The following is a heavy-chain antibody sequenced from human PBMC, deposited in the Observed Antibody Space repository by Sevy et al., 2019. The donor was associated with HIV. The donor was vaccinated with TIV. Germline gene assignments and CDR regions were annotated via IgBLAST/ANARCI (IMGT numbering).Heavy chain of an antibody. CDR2: IYSDGTT. Sequence: GGSLRLSCAASGFTVSSNYMTWVRQAPGKGLEGVSVIYSDGTTYHADYVKDRFTISRDNSKNTLYLQMNSLRAEDTAVYYCARSKSGYGYGLNSWGQGTLVTVSS. CDR3: ARSKSGYGYGLNS. J-gene: IGHJ4*02. D-gene: IGHD5-18*01. CDR1: GFTVSSNY. V-gene: IGHV3-66*01.